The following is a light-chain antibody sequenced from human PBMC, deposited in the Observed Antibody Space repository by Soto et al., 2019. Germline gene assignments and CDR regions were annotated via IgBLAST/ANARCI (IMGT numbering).Light chain of an antibody. CDR3: QQYGSFPGT. CDR1: QSVSSSY. J-gene: IGKJ5*01. CDR2: GAS. Sequence: EIVLTQSPGTLSLSPGEIATLSCRASQSVSSSYLAWYQQKPGQAPRLIIYGASSRATGIPDRFSGSGSGTDFTLTISRLEPEDVAVYYCQQYGSFPGTLGQGTRLEI. V-gene: IGKV3-20*01.